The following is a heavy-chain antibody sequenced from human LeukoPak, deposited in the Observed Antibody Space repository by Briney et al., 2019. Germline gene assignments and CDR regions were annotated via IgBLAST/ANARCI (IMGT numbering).Heavy chain of an antibody. J-gene: IGHJ4*02. Sequence: SQTLSLTCTVSGGSISSGDYHWSWIRQPPGTGLEWIGYIYYSGSTYYNPSLKSRVTISVDTSKNQFSLKLSSVTAADTAVFYCARGQGYSSGWYRPDYWGQGTLVTVSS. D-gene: IGHD6-19*01. V-gene: IGHV4-30-4*01. CDR1: GGSISSGDYH. CDR3: ARGQGYSSGWYRPDY. CDR2: IYYSGST.